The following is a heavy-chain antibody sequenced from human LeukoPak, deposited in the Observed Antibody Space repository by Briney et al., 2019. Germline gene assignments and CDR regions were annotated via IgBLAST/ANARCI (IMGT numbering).Heavy chain of an antibody. J-gene: IGHJ6*02. CDR2: INHSGST. Sequence: SSETLSLTCAVYGGSFSGYYWSWIRQPPGKGLEWIGEINHSGSTNYNPSLKSRVTISVDTSKNQFSLKLSSVTAADTAVYYCARITIFGVVPGMDVWGQGTTVTVSS. CDR1: GGSFSGYY. CDR3: ARITIFGVVPGMDV. D-gene: IGHD3-3*01. V-gene: IGHV4-34*01.